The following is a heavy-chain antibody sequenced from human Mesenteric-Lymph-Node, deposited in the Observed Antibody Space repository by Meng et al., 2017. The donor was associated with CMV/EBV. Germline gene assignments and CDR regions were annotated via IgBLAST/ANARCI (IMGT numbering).Heavy chain of an antibody. CDR2: IKSKTDGGTT. V-gene: IGHV3-15*01. J-gene: IGHJ6*02. CDR3: TTLSYYYGMDV. CDR1: GFTFSNAW. Sequence: SWAASGFTFSNAWMSWVRQAPGKGLEWVGRIKSKTDGGTTDYAAPVKGRFTISRDDSKNTLYLQMNSLKTEDTAVYYCTTLSYYYGMDVWGQGTTVTVSS.